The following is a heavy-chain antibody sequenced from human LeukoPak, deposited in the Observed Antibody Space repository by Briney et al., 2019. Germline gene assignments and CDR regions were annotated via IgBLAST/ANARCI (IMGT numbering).Heavy chain of an antibody. CDR1: GFTFSSYG. CDR2: IWYDRSNK. J-gene: IGHJ4*02. D-gene: IGHD5-24*01. V-gene: IGHV3-33*06. Sequence: PGGSLRLSCAASGFTFSSYGMHWVRQAPGKGLEWVAVIWYDRSNKYYADSVKGRFTISRDNSKNTLYLQMNSLRAEDTAVYYCAKDRRDGYPPCLDYWGQGTLVTVSS. CDR3: AKDRRDGYPPCLDY.